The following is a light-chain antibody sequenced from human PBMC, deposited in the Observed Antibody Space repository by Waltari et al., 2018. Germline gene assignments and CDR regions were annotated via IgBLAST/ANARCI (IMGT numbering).Light chain of an antibody. CDR1: QGISSY. CDR3: QQYYSYPPYT. Sequence: AIRMTQSPSSFSASTGDRVTITCRASQGISSYLAWYQQKQGKAPKLLLYAAATLQSGVPSRFSSSGSATAFTLTISCLQSEDFATYYCQQYYSYPPYTFGQGTKLEIK. CDR2: AAA. V-gene: IGKV1-8*01. J-gene: IGKJ2*01.